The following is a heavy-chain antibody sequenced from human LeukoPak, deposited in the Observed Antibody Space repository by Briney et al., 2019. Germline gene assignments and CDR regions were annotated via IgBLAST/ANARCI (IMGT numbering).Heavy chain of an antibody. CDR2: ITGSGGNT. Sequence: GGSLRLSCAASGFTFSSYAMSWVRQAPGKGLEWVSGITGSGGNTYYADSVKGRFTISRDNSKNRLYVRMNSLRAEDTAVYYCAKDREQRWLHLGAFDMWGQGTMVTVSS. CDR1: GFTFSSYA. V-gene: IGHV3-23*01. CDR3: AKDREQRWLHLGAFDM. D-gene: IGHD5-24*01. J-gene: IGHJ3*02.